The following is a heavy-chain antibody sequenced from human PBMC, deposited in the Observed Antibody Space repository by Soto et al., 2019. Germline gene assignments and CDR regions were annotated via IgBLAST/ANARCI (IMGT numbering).Heavy chain of an antibody. Sequence: SETLSLTLDVSGYSIRSGHYWPWIRQPPGKGLESLATVYHRGTAYYNPSLKGRATISVDAAKNQFSLQLVALTAAHTAVYYCARERSGQTVTSSSADFDPWGQGALVTVS. V-gene: IGHV4-38-2*01. CDR2: VYHRGTA. CDR3: ARERSGQTVTSSSADFDP. D-gene: IGHD2-21*02. CDR1: GYSIRSGHY. J-gene: IGHJ5*02.